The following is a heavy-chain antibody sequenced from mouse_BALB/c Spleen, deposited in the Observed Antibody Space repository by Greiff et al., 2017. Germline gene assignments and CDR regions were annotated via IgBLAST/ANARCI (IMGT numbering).Heavy chain of an antibody. CDR2: IDPSDSYT. CDR1: GYTFTSYW. CDR3: ARTGVRGDY. D-gene: IGHD2-14*01. J-gene: IGHJ2*01. V-gene: IGHV1-69*02. Sequence: QVQLQQPGAELVKPGASVKLSCKASGYTFTSYWMHWVKQRPGQGLEWIGEIDPSDSYTNYNQKFKGKATLTVDKSSSTAYMQLSSLTSEDSAVYYCARTGVRGDYWGQGTTLTVSS.